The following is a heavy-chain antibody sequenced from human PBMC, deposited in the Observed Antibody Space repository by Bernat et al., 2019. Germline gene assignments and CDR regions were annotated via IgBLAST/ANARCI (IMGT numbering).Heavy chain of an antibody. V-gene: IGHV3-21*01. J-gene: IGHJ4*02. CDR3: VRDGNYYGSGTPQTYFDY. Sequence: EVQLVESGGGLVKPGGSLRLSCAASGFTFSSYSMNWVRQAPGKGLEWVSSISSSSSYLYYADSVKGRFTISRDNAKNSLYLQMNSLRAEDTAVYYCVRDGNYYGSGTPQTYFDYWGQGTLVTVSS. D-gene: IGHD3-10*01. CDR1: GFTFSSYS. CDR2: ISSSSSYL.